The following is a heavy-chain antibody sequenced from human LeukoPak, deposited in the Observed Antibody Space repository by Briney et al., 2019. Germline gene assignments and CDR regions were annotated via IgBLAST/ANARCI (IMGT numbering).Heavy chain of an antibody. D-gene: IGHD6-19*01. Sequence: GGSLRLSCAASGFTFSTYWMNWVRQAPGKGLEWVANIKEDGSEKYYVDSVKGRFTISRDNSKNTLYLQMDSLRPEDTAVYYCAKDPRTGAVSGIFYFDYWGQGTLVTLSS. CDR3: AKDPRTGAVSGIFYFDY. CDR2: IKEDGSEK. J-gene: IGHJ4*02. V-gene: IGHV3-7*01. CDR1: GFTFSTYW.